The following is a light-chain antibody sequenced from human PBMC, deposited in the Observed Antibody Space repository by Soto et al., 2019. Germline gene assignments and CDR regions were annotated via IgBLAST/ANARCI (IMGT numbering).Light chain of an antibody. CDR3: QKYNSAPLT. J-gene: IGKJ4*01. Sequence: DVQMTQSPSSLSAFVGDRVTITCRASQGIAPYLAWFQQIPGKVPKLLIYATSTLQSGVPSRFSGSGSGTDFTLTINSLQPEDVGTYYCQKYNSAPLTFGGGTKVEIK. CDR2: ATS. CDR1: QGIAPY. V-gene: IGKV1-27*01.